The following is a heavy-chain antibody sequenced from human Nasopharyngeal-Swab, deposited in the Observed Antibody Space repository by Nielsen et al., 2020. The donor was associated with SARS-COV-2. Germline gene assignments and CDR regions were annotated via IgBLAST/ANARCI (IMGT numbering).Heavy chain of an antibody. J-gene: IGHJ4*02. CDR2: IGSGGTPV. V-gene: IGHV3-11*01. D-gene: IGHD1-26*01. Sequence: GASLKISCAASGFTFSDFYISWIRQAPGKGLEWISYIGSGGTPVYYADSVKGRFTISRDNSKNSLYLQMNNLRADDTAVYYCARDPGKWEFDYWGQGTLVTVSS. CDR3: ARDPGKWEFDY. CDR1: GFTFSDFY.